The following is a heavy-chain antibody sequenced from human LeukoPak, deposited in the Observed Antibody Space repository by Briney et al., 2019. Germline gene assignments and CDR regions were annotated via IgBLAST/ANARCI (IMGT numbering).Heavy chain of an antibody. CDR2: INPSGGST. D-gene: IGHD3-22*01. V-gene: IGHV1-46*01. J-gene: IGHJ3*02. Sequence: ASVKVSCKASGYTFTSYDMHWVRQAPGLGLEWMGIINPSGGSTSYAQKFQGRVTMTRDTSTSTVYMELSSLRSEDTAVYYCARKGTIVVVSDAFDIWGQGTMVTVSS. CDR3: ARKGTIVVVSDAFDI. CDR1: GYTFTSYD.